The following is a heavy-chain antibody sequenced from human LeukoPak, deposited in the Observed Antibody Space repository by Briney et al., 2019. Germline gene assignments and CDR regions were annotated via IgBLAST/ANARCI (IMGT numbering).Heavy chain of an antibody. CDR1: GYTFTSYD. J-gene: IGHJ5*02. CDR3: AREEYSSSSDWFDP. V-gene: IGHV1-8*01. Sequence: ASVKVSCKASGYTFTSYDINWVRQATGQGLEWMGWMNPNSGNTDYAQKFQGRVTMTRNTSISTAYMELSSLRSEDTAVYYCAREEYSSSSDWFDPWGQGTLVTVSS. D-gene: IGHD6-6*01. CDR2: MNPNSGNT.